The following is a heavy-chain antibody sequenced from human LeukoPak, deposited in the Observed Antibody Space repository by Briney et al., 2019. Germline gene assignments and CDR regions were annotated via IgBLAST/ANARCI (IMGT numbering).Heavy chain of an antibody. D-gene: IGHD6-19*01. J-gene: IGHJ4*02. V-gene: IGHV1-18*01. CDR2: ISANNGNT. Sequence: ASVKVSCKASGYTFTSFGISWVRQAPGQGLEWMGWISANNGNTKYGEKLQGRVTMTTDTSTSTAYMELWSLRSDDTAVYYCARDSNVAYSSGWYPGYWGQGTLVTASS. CDR1: GYTFTSFG. CDR3: ARDSNVAYSSGWYPGY.